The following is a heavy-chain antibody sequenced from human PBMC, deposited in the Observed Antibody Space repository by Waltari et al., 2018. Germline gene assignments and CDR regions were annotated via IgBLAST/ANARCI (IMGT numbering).Heavy chain of an antibody. V-gene: IGHV3-30*01. CDR3: TREMGGSYAMDV. Sequence: QIQLVESGGGVVQPGGSLKLSCAASGFRFGSYAMNWVRQAPGRGIEGLSYSRYDGSYVVHVDSVKGRFSMSRDNSKKEIFLQMDSLKSDDTAVYYWTREMGGSYAMDVWGRGTSVTVSS. CDR1: GFRFGSYA. D-gene: IGHD1-26*01. CDR2: SRYDGSYV. J-gene: IGHJ6*02.